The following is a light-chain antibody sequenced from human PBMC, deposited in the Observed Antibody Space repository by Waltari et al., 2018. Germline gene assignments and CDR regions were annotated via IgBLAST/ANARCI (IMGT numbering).Light chain of an antibody. J-gene: IGKJ1*01. Sequence: DIQMTQSPSTLSASVGDRVTITCRASQSIDSWLAWYQQKPGKATKLLIYDASSLERGVPSRFSGSGSGTEFTLTISSLQPDDFATYYCQQYNSDSQNFGQGTKVEIK. CDR2: DAS. CDR3: QQYNSDSQN. V-gene: IGKV1-5*01. CDR1: QSIDSW.